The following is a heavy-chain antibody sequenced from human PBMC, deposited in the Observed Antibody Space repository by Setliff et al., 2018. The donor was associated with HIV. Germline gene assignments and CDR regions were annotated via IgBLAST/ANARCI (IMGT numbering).Heavy chain of an antibody. Sequence: GASVKVSCKASGYTFTSYGISWLRQAPGQGLEWMGWISGYSGNTNYAQKFQDRVTMTTDTPTSTVYMELRSLRSDDTAVYYCARVQWVVSSNVGPDYWGQGTLVTVSS. CDR1: GYTFTSYG. D-gene: IGHD6-19*01. CDR3: ARVQWVVSSNVGPDY. J-gene: IGHJ4*02. CDR2: ISGYSGNT. V-gene: IGHV1-18*01.